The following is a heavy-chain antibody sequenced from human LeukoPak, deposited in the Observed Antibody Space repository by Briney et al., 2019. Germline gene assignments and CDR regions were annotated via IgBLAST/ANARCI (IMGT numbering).Heavy chain of an antibody. J-gene: IGHJ6*02. CDR1: GYTFTGYY. D-gene: IGHD5-18*01. CDR2: INPNSGGT. V-gene: IGHV1-2*06. Sequence: ASVKVSCKASGYTFTGYYMHWVRQAPGQGLEWMGRINPNSGGTNYAQKFQGRVTMTRDTSISTAYMELSSLRSEDTAVYYCAGGTTAMDYYYYYGMDVWGQGTTVTVSS. CDR3: AGGTTAMDYYYYYGMDV.